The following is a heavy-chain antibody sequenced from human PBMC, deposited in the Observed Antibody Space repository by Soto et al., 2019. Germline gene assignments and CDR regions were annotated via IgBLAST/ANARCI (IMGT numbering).Heavy chain of an antibody. J-gene: IGHJ6*02. V-gene: IGHV1-18*01. CDR2: ISAYNGNT. CDR1: GYTFTSYG. Sequence: ASVKVSCKASGYTFTSYGISWVRQAPGQGLEWMGWISAYNGNTNYAQKLQGRVTMTTDTSTSTAYMELRSLRSDDTAVYYCAREVANYYDSSGHTKSPYYYYGMDVWGQGTAVIISS. CDR3: AREVANYYDSSGHTKSPYYYYGMDV. D-gene: IGHD3-22*01.